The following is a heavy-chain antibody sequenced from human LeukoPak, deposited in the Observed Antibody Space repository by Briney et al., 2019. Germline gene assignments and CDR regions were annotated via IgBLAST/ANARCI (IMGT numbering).Heavy chain of an antibody. D-gene: IGHD1-26*01. CDR1: NGSISSYH. J-gene: IGHJ4*02. CDR3: ASLRVSGSYLYYFDY. V-gene: IGHV4-4*09. CDR2: ILTSGTT. Sequence: SETLSLTCTVSNGSISSYHWSWVRQPPGKGLEWIGYILTSGTTNYNPSLKSRLTISVDTSKNQFTLKLSSVTAADTAVYYCASLRVSGSYLYYFDYWGQGTLVTVSS.